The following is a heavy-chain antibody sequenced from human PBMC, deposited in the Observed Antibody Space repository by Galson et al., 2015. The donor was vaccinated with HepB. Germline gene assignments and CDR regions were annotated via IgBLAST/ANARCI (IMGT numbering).Heavy chain of an antibody. CDR1: GYSFTSYW. CDR3: ARERYSSSWYALRLGGSAETKFDY. CDR2: IYPGDSDT. D-gene: IGHD6-13*01. J-gene: IGHJ4*02. Sequence: QSGAEVKKPGDSLKISCKGSGYSFTSYWIGWVRQMPGKGLEWMGIIYPGDSDTRYSPSFQGQVTISADKSISTAYLQWSSLKASDTAMYYCARERYSSSWYALRLGGSAETKFDYWGQGTLVTVSS. V-gene: IGHV5-51*01.